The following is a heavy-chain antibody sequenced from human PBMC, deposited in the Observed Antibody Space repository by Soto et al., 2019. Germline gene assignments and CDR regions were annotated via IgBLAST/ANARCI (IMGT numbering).Heavy chain of an antibody. Sequence: GGSLRLSCAASGFTFSNYGMHWVRQAPGKGLEWVAVIWYDGSNKYYADSVKGRFTISRDNSQNTLYLQMSSLRIEDTAVYYCAREAAGNDAFDIWGQGTMVTVSS. CDR2: IWYDGSNK. CDR1: GFTFSNYG. D-gene: IGHD6-19*01. J-gene: IGHJ3*02. V-gene: IGHV3-33*01. CDR3: AREAAGNDAFDI.